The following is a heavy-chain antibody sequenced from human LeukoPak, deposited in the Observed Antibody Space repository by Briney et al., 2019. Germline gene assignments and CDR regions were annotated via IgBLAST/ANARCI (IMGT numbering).Heavy chain of an antibody. J-gene: IGHJ4*02. Sequence: ASVKVSCKASGYTFTRYAINWLRQAPGQGLEWMGWINMYTANPAYAQGFTERFVFSLDTSVSTAYLQISSLKAEDIAVYYCARVVRGSSVYRYYFDYWGQGTLVTVSS. CDR2: INMYTANP. CDR1: GYTFTRYA. V-gene: IGHV7-4-1*02. D-gene: IGHD3-22*01. CDR3: ARVVRGSSVYRYYFDY.